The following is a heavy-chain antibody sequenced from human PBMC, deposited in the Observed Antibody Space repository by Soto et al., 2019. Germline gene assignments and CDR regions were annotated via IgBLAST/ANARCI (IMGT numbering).Heavy chain of an antibody. D-gene: IGHD5-18*01. J-gene: IGHJ4*02. CDR2: ISYDGSNK. CDR3: ARNSFGYSYGFDY. CDR1: GFTFSSYA. Sequence: QVQLVESGGGVVQPGRSLRLSCVASGFTFSSYAMHWVRQAPGKGLEWVAVISYDGSNKYYADSVKGRFTISRDNSKNTLYLQMNSLRAEDTAVYYCARNSFGYSYGFDYWGQGTLVTVSS. V-gene: IGHV3-30-3*01.